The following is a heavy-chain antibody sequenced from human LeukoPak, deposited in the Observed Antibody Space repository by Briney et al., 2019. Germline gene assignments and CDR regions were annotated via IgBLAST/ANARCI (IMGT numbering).Heavy chain of an antibody. CDR2: MHYGGST. D-gene: IGHD2-21*01. Sequence: SETLSLTCTVSGGSISSISYYWGWIRQPPGKGLEWLGSMHYGGSTYYNPSLKSRVTISVDTSKNQFSLKLSSVTAADTAVYYCGRDLSAYHQLYGMDVWGQGTTVTVSS. J-gene: IGHJ6*02. CDR1: GGSISSISYY. CDR3: GRDLSAYHQLYGMDV. V-gene: IGHV4-39*07.